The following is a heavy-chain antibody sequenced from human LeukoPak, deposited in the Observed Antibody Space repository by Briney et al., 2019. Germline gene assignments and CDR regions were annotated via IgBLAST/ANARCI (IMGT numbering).Heavy chain of an antibody. D-gene: IGHD3-3*01. CDR1: GGSISSGSYY. CDR2: IYTSGST. Sequence: SETLSLTCTVSGGSISSGSYYWSWIRQPAGKGLEWIGRIYTSGSTNYNPSLKSRVTISVDTSKNQFSLKLSSVTAADTAVYYCARWRQRGFDYWGQGTLVTVSS. CDR3: ARWRQRGFDY. V-gene: IGHV4-61*02. J-gene: IGHJ4*02.